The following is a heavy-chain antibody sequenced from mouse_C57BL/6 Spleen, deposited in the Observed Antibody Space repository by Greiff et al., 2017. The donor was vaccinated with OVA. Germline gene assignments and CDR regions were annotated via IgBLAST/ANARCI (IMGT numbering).Heavy chain of an antibody. Sequence: QVQLQQPGAELVKPGASVKLSCKASGYTFTSYWMQWVKQRPGQGLEWIGEIDPSDSYTNYNQKFKGKATLTVDTSSSTAYMQLSSLTSEDSAVYYCARGGYDYETYYFDYWGQGTTLTVSS. V-gene: IGHV1-50*01. CDR1: GYTFTSYW. CDR2: IDPSDSYT. J-gene: IGHJ2*01. CDR3: ARGGYDYETYYFDY. D-gene: IGHD2-4*01.